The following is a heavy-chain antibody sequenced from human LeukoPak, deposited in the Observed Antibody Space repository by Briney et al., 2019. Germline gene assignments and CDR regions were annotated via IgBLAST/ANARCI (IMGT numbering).Heavy chain of an antibody. V-gene: IGHV3-48*03. J-gene: IGHJ5*02. CDR2: ISSSGSTI. CDR3: ARGCSSTSCYADWFDP. CDR1: GYTFSSYE. D-gene: IGHD2-2*01. Sequence: GGSLRLSCAASGYTFSSYEMNWVRQAPAKGLEWVSYISSSGSTIYYADSVKGRFTISRDNAKNSLYLQMNSLRAEDTAVYYSARGCSSTSCYADWFDPWGQGTLVTVSS.